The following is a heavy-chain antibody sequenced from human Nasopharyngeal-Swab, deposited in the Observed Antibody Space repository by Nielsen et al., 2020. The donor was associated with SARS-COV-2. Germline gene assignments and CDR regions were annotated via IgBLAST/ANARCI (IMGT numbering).Heavy chain of an antibody. Sequence: SETLSLTCTVSGGSNSSYYWSWIRQPPGKGLEWIGYIYYSGRPNYNPPLKSRVTISVDTSKNQFSLKLSSVTAADTAVYYCARREYRSFGDNLGYYYGMDVWGQGTTVTVSS. CDR3: ARREYRSFGDNLGYYYGMDV. V-gene: IGHV4-59*08. CDR2: IYYSGRP. CDR1: GGSNSSYY. J-gene: IGHJ6*02. D-gene: IGHD6-6*01.